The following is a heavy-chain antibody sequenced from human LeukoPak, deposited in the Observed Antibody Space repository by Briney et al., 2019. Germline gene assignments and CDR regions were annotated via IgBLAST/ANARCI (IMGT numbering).Heavy chain of an antibody. CDR1: RFTFSDYY. CDR2: ISNSGSKT. Sequence: GGSLRLSCTASRFTFSDYYMSRLRQAPGKGLEWVSYISNSGSKTYYAESVKGRFTISRDNAKNSLYLQMNSLRAEDTAVYFCASGDDFDYWGQGTLVTVSS. J-gene: IGHJ4*02. V-gene: IGHV3-11*04. CDR3: ASGDDFDY. D-gene: IGHD2-21*01.